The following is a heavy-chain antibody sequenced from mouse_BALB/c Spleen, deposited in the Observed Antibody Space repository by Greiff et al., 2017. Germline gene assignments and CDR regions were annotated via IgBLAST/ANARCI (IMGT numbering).Heavy chain of an antibody. D-gene: IGHD2-14*01. V-gene: IGHV5-17*02. CDR2: ISSGSSTI. CDR3: ARGRYDGYAMDY. Sequence: EVMLVESGGGLVQPGGSRKLSCAASGFTFSSFGMHWVRQAPEKGLEWVAYISSGSSTIYYADTVKGRFTISRDNPKNTLFLQMTSLRSEDTAMYYCARGRYDGYAMDYWGQGTSVTVSS. CDR1: GFTFSSFG. J-gene: IGHJ4*01.